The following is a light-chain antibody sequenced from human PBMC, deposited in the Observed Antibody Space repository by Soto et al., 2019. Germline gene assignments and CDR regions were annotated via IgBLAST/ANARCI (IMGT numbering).Light chain of an antibody. V-gene: IGKV3-15*01. CDR3: QQYNNWPPLT. CDR1: QSVSSN. Sequence: EIVMTQSPATLSVSPGERATLSCRASQSVSSNLAWYQQKPGHTPRLLIYGASTRATGIPARFSGSGSRTEFTLTISSLQSEDFAVYYCQQYNNWPPLTFGGGTKVEIK. CDR2: GAS. J-gene: IGKJ4*01.